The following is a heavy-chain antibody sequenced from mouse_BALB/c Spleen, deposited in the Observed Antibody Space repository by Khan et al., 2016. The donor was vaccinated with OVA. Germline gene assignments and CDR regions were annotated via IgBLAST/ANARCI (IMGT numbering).Heavy chain of an antibody. D-gene: IGHD1-1*01. J-gene: IGHJ2*01. CDR1: GYSITSDYA. CDR3: ERVYGGDFDY. CDR2: ISYSGNT. Sequence: EVQLVESGPGLVKPSQSLSLICTVTGYSITSDYAWNWIRQFPGNKLEWMGFISYSGNTNYNPSLKSRISITRDTSKNQFFLQLNSVTTEDTATYYCERVYGGDFDYWGQGTTLTVSS. V-gene: IGHV3-2*02.